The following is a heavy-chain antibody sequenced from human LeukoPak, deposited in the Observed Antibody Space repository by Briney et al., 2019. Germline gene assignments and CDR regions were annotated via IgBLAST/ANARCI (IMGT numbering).Heavy chain of an antibody. Sequence: SETLSLTCTVSGGSISSYYWSWIRQPPGKGLEWIGYIYYSGSTNYNPSLKSRVTISVDTSKNQFSLKLSSVTAADTAVYYCARSPGSSSSDNWFDPWGQGALVTVSS. CDR3: ARSPGSSSSDNWFDP. D-gene: IGHD6-13*01. CDR1: GGSISSYY. J-gene: IGHJ5*02. V-gene: IGHV4-59*01. CDR2: IYYSGST.